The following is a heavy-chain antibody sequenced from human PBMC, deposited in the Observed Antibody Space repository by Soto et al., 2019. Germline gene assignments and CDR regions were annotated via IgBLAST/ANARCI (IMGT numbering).Heavy chain of an antibody. D-gene: IGHD6-13*01. CDR3: ARDGYSSSPEPPYYYYYYGMDV. V-gene: IGHV1-2*02. CDR1: GYTFTGYY. CDR2: INPNSGGT. J-gene: IGHJ6*02. Sequence: ASVKVSCKASGYTFTGYYMHWVRQAPGQGLEWMGWINPNSGGTNYAQKFQGRVTMTRDTSISTAYTELSRLRSDDTAVYYCARDGYSSSPEPPYYYYYYGMDVWGQGTTVTVSS.